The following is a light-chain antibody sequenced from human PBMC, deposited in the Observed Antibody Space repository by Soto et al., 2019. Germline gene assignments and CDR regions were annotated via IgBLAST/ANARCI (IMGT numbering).Light chain of an antibody. Sequence: EIVLTQSQGTLSLSPGDRATLSCRASQRVSSNYLAWYQQKPGQAPRLLIYGASSRATGIPDRFSGSGSGTDVTLTISRLEPEEFPVYYCPQYGRFITFGQGTRLEIQ. CDR2: GAS. CDR3: PQYGRFIT. CDR1: QRVSSNY. J-gene: IGKJ5*01. V-gene: IGKV3-20*01.